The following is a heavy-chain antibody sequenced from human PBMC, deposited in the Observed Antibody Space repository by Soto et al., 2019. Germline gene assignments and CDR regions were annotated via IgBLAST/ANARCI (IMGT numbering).Heavy chain of an antibody. J-gene: IGHJ6*03. CDR2: IIPILGIA. CDR1: GGTFSSYT. CDR3: YGSGSYYNYYYYYYMDV. V-gene: IGHV1-69*02. Sequence: QVQLVQSGAEVKKPGSSVKVSCKASGGTFSSYTISWVRQAPGQGLEWMGRIIPILGIANYAQKFQGRVTITADKSTSTAYMELSSLSSEDTAVYYCYGSGSYYNYYYYYYMDVWGKGTTVTVSS. D-gene: IGHD3-10*01.